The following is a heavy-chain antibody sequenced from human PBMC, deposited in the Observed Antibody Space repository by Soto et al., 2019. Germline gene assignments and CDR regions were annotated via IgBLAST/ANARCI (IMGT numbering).Heavy chain of an antibody. D-gene: IGHD2-2*01. Sequence: GESLKISCEGSGYSFTSYGIVWVRQMPGKGMEWMGIVYPGDSDTRYSPSFQGQVTISADKSISTAYLQWSSLKASDTAMYYCARLGYCTSTSCYQGAFDIWGQGTMVTVSS. J-gene: IGHJ3*02. CDR3: ARLGYCTSTSCYQGAFDI. CDR1: GYSFTSYG. V-gene: IGHV5-51*01. CDR2: VYPGDSDT.